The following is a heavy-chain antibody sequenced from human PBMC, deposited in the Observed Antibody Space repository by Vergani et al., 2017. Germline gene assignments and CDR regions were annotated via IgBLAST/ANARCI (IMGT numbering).Heavy chain of an antibody. J-gene: IGHJ6*02. CDR3: ARHAESPPRYCSGGSCYYPAQRGYYYYGMDV. CDR1: GYSFTSYW. D-gene: IGHD2-15*01. V-gene: IGHV5-51*01. CDR2: IYPGDSDT. Sequence: EVQLVQSGAEVKKPGESLKISCKGSGYSFTSYWIGWVRQMPGKGLEWMGIIYPGDSDTRYSPSFQGQDTISADKSISTAYLKWSSLKASDTARYYCARHAESPPRYCSGGSCYYPAQRGYYYYGMDVWGQGTTVTVSS.